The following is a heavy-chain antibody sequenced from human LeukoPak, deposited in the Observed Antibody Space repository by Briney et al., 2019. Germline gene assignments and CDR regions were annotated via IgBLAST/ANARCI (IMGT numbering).Heavy chain of an antibody. CDR3: ARDTTWPRGAFDI. J-gene: IGHJ3*02. D-gene: IGHD1-14*01. V-gene: IGHV3-33*08. Sequence: GRSLRLSCAASGFTFSSYGMHWVRQAPGKGLEWVAVIWYDGSNKYYADSVKGRFTISRDNSKNTLYLQMNSLRAEDTAVYYCARDTTWPRGAFDIWGQGTMVTVSS. CDR2: IWYDGSNK. CDR1: GFTFSSYG.